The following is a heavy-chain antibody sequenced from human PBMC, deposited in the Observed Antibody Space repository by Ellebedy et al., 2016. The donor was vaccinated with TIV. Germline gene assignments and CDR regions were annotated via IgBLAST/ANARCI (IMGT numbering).Heavy chain of an antibody. J-gene: IGHJ4*02. CDR3: ASSHAG. Sequence: PGGSLRLSCAASGFSFSSQWMSWVRQAPGKGLEWVAEITPDGSKKYYLDSVKGRFTVSRDNPTNSLYLKMNSLTVEDTAVYYCASSHAGWGQGTLVTVSS. CDR2: ITPDGSKK. CDR1: GFSFSSQW. V-gene: IGHV3-7*01.